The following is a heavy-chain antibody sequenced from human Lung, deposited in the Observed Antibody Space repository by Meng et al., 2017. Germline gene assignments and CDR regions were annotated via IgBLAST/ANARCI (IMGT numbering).Heavy chain of an antibody. J-gene: IGHJ6*02. CDR2: IKCDGSEK. CDR3: ARESYNTYMDV. D-gene: IGHD3-3*01. CDR1: GFTFSSSW. V-gene: IGHV3-52*01. Sequence: GESLKISCAASGFTFSSSWMHWVCQAPEKGLEWVADIKCDGSEKYYVDSVKGRLTISRDNSKNTLYLQVNSLRVEDSAVYYCARESYNTYMDVWGQGTTVTVSS.